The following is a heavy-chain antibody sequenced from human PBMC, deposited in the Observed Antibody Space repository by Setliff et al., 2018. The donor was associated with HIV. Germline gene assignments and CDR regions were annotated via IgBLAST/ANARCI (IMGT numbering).Heavy chain of an antibody. CDR1: GGSISGHY. J-gene: IGHJ6*02. V-gene: IGHV4-59*11. D-gene: IGHD3-10*01. Sequence: SETLSLTCSFSGGSISGHYWSWIRQTPGKGLEWIATIYTTERISYNPSLRSRVTISVETSQNLFSLRLRSVTAADTGVYYCARPGSSSYYYAMDVWGLGTTVTVFS. CDR2: IYTTERI. CDR3: ARPGSSSYYYAMDV.